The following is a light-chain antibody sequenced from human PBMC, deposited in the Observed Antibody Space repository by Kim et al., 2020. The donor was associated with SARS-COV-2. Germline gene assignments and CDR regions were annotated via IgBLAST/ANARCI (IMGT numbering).Light chain of an antibody. CDR1: QSVSSN. J-gene: IGKJ4*01. V-gene: IGKV3-15*01. CDR3: QQYNNWPPLT. Sequence: EIVLTQSPGTLSLSPGERATLSCRASQSVSSNLAWYQQKPGHAPRLLIYGASTRATGIPARFSGSGSGTEFTLTISSLQSEDFAVYYCQQYNNWPPLTFGGGTKVDIK. CDR2: GAS.